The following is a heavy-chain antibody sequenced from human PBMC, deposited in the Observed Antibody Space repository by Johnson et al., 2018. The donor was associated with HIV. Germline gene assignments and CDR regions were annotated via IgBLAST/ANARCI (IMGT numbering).Heavy chain of an antibody. CDR1: GFTFSSYG. V-gene: IGHV3-30*18. J-gene: IGHJ3*02. Sequence: QVQLVESGGGVVQPGRSLRLSCAASGFTFSSYGMHWVRQAPGKGLEWVAVISFDGSNKYYADSVKGRFTISRDNAKNTLYLQMNSLSAKDTAVYYCAKGCGDYGAFDIWGQGTMVTVSS. CDR3: AKGCGDYGAFDI. D-gene: IGHD4-17*01. CDR2: ISFDGSNK.